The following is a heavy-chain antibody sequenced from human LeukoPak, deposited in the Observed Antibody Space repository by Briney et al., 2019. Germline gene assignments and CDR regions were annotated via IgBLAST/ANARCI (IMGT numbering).Heavy chain of an antibody. Sequence: GSSVKVSCKASGGTFSSYAISWVQQAPGQGLEWMGGIIPIFGTANYAQKFQGRVTITADKSTSTAYMELSSLRSEDTAVYYCARDEYQLLKNWGQGTLVTVSS. V-gene: IGHV1-69*06. J-gene: IGHJ4*02. D-gene: IGHD2-2*01. CDR2: IIPIFGTA. CDR1: GGTFSSYA. CDR3: ARDEYQLLKN.